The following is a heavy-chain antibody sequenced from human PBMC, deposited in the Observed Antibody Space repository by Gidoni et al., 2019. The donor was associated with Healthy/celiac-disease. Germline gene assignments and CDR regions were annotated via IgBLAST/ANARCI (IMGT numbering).Heavy chain of an antibody. Sequence: QVQLQESGPGLVQPSQTLSSTCPVSGGYIRRGGHYWSWIRQHPGKGLEWIGYIYVRGSTYYNPSLKSRVTISVDTSKNQFSLKLSSVTAADTAVYYCARGLVGVGEIDYWGQGTLVTVSS. D-gene: IGHD3-3*01. V-gene: IGHV4-31*03. J-gene: IGHJ4*02. CDR3: ARGLVGVGEIDY. CDR2: IYVRGST. CDR1: GGYIRRGGHY.